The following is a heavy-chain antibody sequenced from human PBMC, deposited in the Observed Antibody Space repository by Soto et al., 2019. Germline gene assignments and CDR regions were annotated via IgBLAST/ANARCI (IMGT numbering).Heavy chain of an antibody. J-gene: IGHJ6*02. Sequence: ESGGGEVQPGRSLRLSCAASGFTYTDFALHWVRQAPGKGLEWVAIISYDGSDKYYADSVKGRFAISRDNPKNTLYLEMNSLRPEDTAVYFCARRAWDSYYAIVVWGHGTTVTVFS. D-gene: IGHD3-22*01. CDR2: ISYDGSDK. CDR1: GFTYTDFA. CDR3: ARRAWDSYYAIVV. V-gene: IGHV3-30*09.